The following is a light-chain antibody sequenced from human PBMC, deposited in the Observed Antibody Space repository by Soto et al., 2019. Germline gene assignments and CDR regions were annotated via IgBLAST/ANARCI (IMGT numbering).Light chain of an antibody. Sequence: EVVLTQSPGTLSLSPGERATLSCRASQSVSNNYFAWYQQKPGQAPRLLIFGSSDRATGIPDRFSGSGSGTDFTLTISRLEPEDFAVYYWQQYGSSPPYTFGQGTKLEIK. CDR1: QSVSNNY. CDR3: QQYGSSPPYT. V-gene: IGKV3-20*01. CDR2: GSS. J-gene: IGKJ2*01.